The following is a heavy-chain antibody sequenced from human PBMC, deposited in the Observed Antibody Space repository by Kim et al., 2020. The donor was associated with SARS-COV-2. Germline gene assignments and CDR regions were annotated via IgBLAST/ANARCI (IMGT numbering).Heavy chain of an antibody. CDR2: ISGTGANT. CDR3: ARDGYNHIAYDF. J-gene: IGHJ4*02. V-gene: IGHV3-23*01. D-gene: IGHD5-12*01. CDR1: GFNLINYA. Sequence: GGSLRLSCAASGFNLINYAMNWVRQPPGKGLEWVSGISGTGANTYFADSVKGRFTIHRDLSKNTLYLQMDSLRVEDTALYYCARDGYNHIAYDFWGQGALVTVSS.